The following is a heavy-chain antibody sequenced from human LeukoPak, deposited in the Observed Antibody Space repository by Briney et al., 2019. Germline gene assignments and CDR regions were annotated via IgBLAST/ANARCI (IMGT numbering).Heavy chain of an antibody. CDR3: ARDGTPIYSGYGFDP. V-gene: IGHV1-46*01. CDR1: GYTFTSYY. CDR2: INPSGGST. J-gene: IGHJ5*02. Sequence: ASVKVSCKASGYTFTSYYMHWVRQAPGQGLEWMGIINPSGGSTSYAQKFQGRVTMTRDMSTSTVYMELSSLRSEDTAVYYCARDGTPIYSGYGFDPWGQGTLVTVSS. D-gene: IGHD5-12*01.